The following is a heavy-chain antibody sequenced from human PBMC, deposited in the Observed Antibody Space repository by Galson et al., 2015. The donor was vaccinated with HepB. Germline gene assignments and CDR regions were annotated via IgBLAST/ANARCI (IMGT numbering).Heavy chain of an antibody. V-gene: IGHV3-30-3*01. CDR3: AGNYYDLLTGPLDY. Sequence: SLRLSCAASGFTFSSYAMHWVRQGPGKGLEWVAVISYDGSNKYYADSVKGRFTISRDNSKNTLYLQTNSLRGEDTAVYYCAGNYYDLLTGPLDYWGLGT. CDR1: GFTFSSYA. CDR2: ISYDGSNK. J-gene: IGHJ4*02. D-gene: IGHD3-9*01.